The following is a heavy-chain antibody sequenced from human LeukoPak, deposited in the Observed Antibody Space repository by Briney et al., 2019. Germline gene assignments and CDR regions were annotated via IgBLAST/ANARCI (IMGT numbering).Heavy chain of an antibody. CDR2: IYYSGST. Sequence: PSETLSLTCTVSGGSISSSGYYWGWVRRPPGEGLEWIGNIYYSGSTYYSPSLKGRVTLSVDTSKNQLSLKLSSVTAADTAVYYCARHQGFTSMVRGVIDYWGQGTLVTVSS. D-gene: IGHD3-10*01. CDR1: GGSISSSGYY. V-gene: IGHV4-39*01. CDR3: ARHQGFTSMVRGVIDY. J-gene: IGHJ4*02.